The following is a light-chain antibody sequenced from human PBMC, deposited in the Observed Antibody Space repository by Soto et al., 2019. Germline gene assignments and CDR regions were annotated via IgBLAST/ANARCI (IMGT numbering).Light chain of an antibody. CDR3: SSSSSGGLGV. J-gene: IGLJ1*01. CDR2: NVN. CDR1: SNDVGDYKH. Sequence: QSALTQPASVSGSPGQSITISCTGTSNDVGDYKHVSWYQQSPGKVPKLLIYNVNNRPSGVSDRFSGSRSGYTASLTISGLQAEDESDYFCSSSSSGGLGVFGTGTKLTVL. V-gene: IGLV2-14*01.